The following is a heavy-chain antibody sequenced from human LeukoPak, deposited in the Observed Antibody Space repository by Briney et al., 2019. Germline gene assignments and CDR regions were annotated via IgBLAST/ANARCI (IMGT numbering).Heavy chain of an antibody. D-gene: IGHD4-17*01. J-gene: IGHJ6*04. CDR1: GFTFSNYE. V-gene: IGHV3-21*01. Sequence: GGSLRLSCAASGFTFSNYEMNWVRQAPGKGLQWVSSISSSSSYISYADSVKGRFTISRDNAKNSLYLQMNSLRAEDTAVYYCARRRTTVTTSLDVWGKGTTVIVSS. CDR2: ISSSSSYI. CDR3: ARRRTTVTTSLDV.